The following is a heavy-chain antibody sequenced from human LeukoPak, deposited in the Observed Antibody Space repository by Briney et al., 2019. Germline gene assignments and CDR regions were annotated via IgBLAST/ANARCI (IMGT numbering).Heavy chain of an antibody. CDR2: ISGSGGST. V-gene: IGHV3-23*01. CDR1: GFTFSSYA. Sequence: TGGSLRLSCAASGFTFSSYAMSWVRQAPGKGLEWVSAISGSGGSTYYADSVKGRFTISRDNSKNTLYLQMNSLRAEDTAVYYCAKHSIAAAGTWDGYWYFDLWGRGTLVTVSS. J-gene: IGHJ2*01. D-gene: IGHD6-13*01. CDR3: AKHSIAAAGTWDGYWYFDL.